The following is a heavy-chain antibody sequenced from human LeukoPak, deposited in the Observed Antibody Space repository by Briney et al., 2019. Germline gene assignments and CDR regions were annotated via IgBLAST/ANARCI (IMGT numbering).Heavy chain of an antibody. CDR1: GYTFTSYA. V-gene: IGHV1-3*01. J-gene: IGHJ4*02. Sequence: ASVKVSCKASGYTFTSYAINWVRQAPGQRLEWMGWINAGNGDTKYSQNFQGRVTITRDTSASTAYMELNSLRSEDTAVYYCARVPTTVTTTFDYWGQGTLVTVPS. CDR2: INAGNGDT. CDR3: ARVPTTVTTTFDY. D-gene: IGHD4-17*01.